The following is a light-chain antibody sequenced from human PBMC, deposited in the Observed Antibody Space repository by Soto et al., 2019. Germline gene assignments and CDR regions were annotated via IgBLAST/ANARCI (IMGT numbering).Light chain of an antibody. CDR1: QSVGSN. CDR2: RIS. J-gene: IGKJ5*01. V-gene: IGKV3-15*01. CDR3: QQYNQWPIT. Sequence: ERVMTQSPATLSVSPGERATLSCRASQSVGSNLAWYRQKPGQAPRLLIYRISVRAADVPTRFSGSGSGTEFTLTITSLQSEDFGTYYCQQYNQWPITFGQGTRLEI.